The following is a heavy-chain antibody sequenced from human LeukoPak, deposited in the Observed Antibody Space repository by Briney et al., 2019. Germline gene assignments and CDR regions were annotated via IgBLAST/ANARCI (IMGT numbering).Heavy chain of an antibody. CDR1: GLTVNDNY. CDR2: IFPDGQT. CDR3: ARANPVYGDFDY. D-gene: IGHD4-17*01. V-gene: IGHV3-53*01. J-gene: IGHJ4*02. Sequence: HTGGSLRLSCALSGLTVNDNYMSWVRQAPGKGLEWVSLIFPDGQTYYADFVQGRFSISRDMSRNILFLDMSSLRAEDTAVFFCARANPVYGDFDYWGQGTLVTVSS.